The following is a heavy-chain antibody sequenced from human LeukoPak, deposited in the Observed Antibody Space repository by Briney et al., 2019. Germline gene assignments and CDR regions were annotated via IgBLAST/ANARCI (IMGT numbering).Heavy chain of an antibody. CDR3: ARVGDSKRYGMDV. V-gene: IGHV3-66*01. CDR2: IYRGGRP. D-gene: IGHD2-21*02. Sequence: PGGSLRLSCAAPGFNVSTNYMSWVRQAPGKGLEWVSVIYRGGRPYYADSVKGRFTISRDNSKNTLYLQMNSLRAEDTAAYYCARVGDSKRYGMDVWGQGTPVTVYS. CDR1: GFNVSTNY. J-gene: IGHJ6*02.